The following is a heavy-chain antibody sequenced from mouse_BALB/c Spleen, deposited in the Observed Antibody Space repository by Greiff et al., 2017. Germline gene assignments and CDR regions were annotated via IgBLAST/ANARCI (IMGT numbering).Heavy chain of an antibody. Sequence: EVKLVESGGGLVQPGGSRKLSCAASGFTFSSFGMHWVRQAPEKGLEWVAYISSGSSTIYYADTVKGRFTISRDNPKNTLFLQMTSLRSEDTAMYYCAAGGYGNYGAYWGQGTLVTVSA. CDR2: ISSGSSTI. V-gene: IGHV5-17*02. J-gene: IGHJ3*01. D-gene: IGHD2-1*01. CDR3: AAGGYGNYGAY. CDR1: GFTFSSFG.